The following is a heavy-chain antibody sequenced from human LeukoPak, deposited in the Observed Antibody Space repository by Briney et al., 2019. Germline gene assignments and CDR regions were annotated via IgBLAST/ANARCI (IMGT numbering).Heavy chain of an antibody. J-gene: IGHJ4*02. CDR1: GFTFSSYA. V-gene: IGHV3-30*04. D-gene: IGHD6-19*01. Sequence: GGSLRLSCAASGFTFSSYAMHWVRQASGKGLEWVAVISYDGSNKYYADSVKGRFTISRDNSKNTLYLQMNSLRAEDTAVYYCARDSGWYYFDYWGQGTLVTVSS. CDR2: ISYDGSNK. CDR3: ARDSGWYYFDY.